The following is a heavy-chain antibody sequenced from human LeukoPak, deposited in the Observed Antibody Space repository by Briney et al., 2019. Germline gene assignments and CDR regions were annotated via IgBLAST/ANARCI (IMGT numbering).Heavy chain of an antibody. D-gene: IGHD3-10*01. CDR2: ISGSGGST. CDR1: GFTFGTYA. Sequence: GGSLRLSCAASGFTFGTYAMTLVRQAPGKGLEWVSVISGSGGSTYYADSVKGRLTISRDNSKNTLYLQMNSLRAEDTAVYYCAKADYGSGTYKFDYWGQGTLVTVSS. V-gene: IGHV3-23*01. J-gene: IGHJ4*02. CDR3: AKADYGSGTYKFDY.